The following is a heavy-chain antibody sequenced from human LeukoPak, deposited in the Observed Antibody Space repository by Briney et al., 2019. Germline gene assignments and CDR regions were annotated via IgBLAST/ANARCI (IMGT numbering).Heavy chain of an antibody. J-gene: IGHJ4*02. CDR3: ARGSGDYDAFDY. CDR2: IYYSGST. V-gene: IGHV4-59*01. D-gene: IGHD4-17*01. Sequence: SETLSLTCTVSGGSISSYYWSWIRQPPGKGLEWIGYIYYSGSTNYNPSLKSRVTISVDTSKNQFSLKLSSVTAADTAVYYCARGSGDYDAFDYWGQGTLVTVSS. CDR1: GGSISSYY.